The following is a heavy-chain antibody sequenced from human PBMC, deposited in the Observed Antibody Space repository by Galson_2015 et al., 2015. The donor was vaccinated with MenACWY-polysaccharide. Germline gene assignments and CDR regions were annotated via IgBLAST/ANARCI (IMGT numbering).Heavy chain of an antibody. J-gene: IGHJ4*02. CDR1: GFTFSSYS. CDR3: ARNVDTAMANFDY. V-gene: IGHV3-21*01. D-gene: IGHD5-18*01. Sequence: LRLSCAASGFTFSSYSMNWVRQAPGKGLEWVSSISSSSSYIYYADSVKGRFTISRDNAKNSLYLQMNSLRAEDTAVYYCARNVDTAMANFDYWGQGTLVTVSS. CDR2: ISSSSSYI.